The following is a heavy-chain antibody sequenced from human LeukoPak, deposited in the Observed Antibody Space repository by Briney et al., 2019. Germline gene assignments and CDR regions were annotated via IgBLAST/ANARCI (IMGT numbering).Heavy chain of an antibody. D-gene: IGHD2-8*01. J-gene: IGHJ4*02. CDR1: GYSFTNYW. CDR3: ARRLGDCTNGVCTYYFDY. CDR2: IYPGDSDT. V-gene: IGHV5-51*01. Sequence: GESLKISCKGSGYSFTNYWIGWVRQMPGKGLEWMGIIYPGDSDTRYSPSFQGQVTISADKSISTAYLQWSSLKASDTAMYYCARRLGDCTNGVCTYYFDYWGQGTLVTVSS.